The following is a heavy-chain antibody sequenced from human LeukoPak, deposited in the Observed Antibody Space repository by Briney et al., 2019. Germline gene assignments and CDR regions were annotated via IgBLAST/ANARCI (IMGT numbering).Heavy chain of an antibody. Sequence: ASVKVSCKASGYTFTGYYMRWVRQAPGQGLEWMGRINPNSGGTNYAQKFQGRVTMTRDTSISTAYMELSRLRSDDTAVYYCARGLGTYGGNFLWGQGTLVTVSS. CDR1: GYTFTGYY. CDR3: ARGLGTYGGNFL. D-gene: IGHD4-23*01. CDR2: INPNSGGT. V-gene: IGHV1-2*06. J-gene: IGHJ4*02.